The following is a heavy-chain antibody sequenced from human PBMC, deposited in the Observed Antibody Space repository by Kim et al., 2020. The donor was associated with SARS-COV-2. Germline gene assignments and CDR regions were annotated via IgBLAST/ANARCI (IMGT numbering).Heavy chain of an antibody. J-gene: IGHJ4*02. D-gene: IGHD5-18*01. CDR3: AKPAVGRGKSFGFDS. Sequence: ADAVKGRLTIARDKSKNTVRLQMDSLRAEDTAVYYCAKPAVGRGKSFGFDSWGQGTLVTVSS. V-gene: IGHV3-23*01.